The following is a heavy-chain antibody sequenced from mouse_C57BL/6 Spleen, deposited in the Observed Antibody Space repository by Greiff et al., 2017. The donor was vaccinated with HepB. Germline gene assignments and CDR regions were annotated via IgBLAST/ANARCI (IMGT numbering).Heavy chain of an antibody. D-gene: IGHD4-1*01. J-gene: IGHJ4*01. V-gene: IGHV14-4*01. Sequence: EVQLQQSGAELVRPGASVKLSCTASGFNIKDDYMHWVKQRPEQGLEWIGWIDPENGDTEYASKFQGKATITADTSSNTAYLQLSSLTSEDTAVYYCTTRLGRYAMDYWGQGTSVTVSS. CDR1: GFNIKDDY. CDR2: IDPENGDT. CDR3: TTRLGRYAMDY.